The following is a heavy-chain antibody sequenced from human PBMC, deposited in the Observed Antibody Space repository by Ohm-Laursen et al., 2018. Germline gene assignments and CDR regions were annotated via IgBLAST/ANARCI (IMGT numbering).Heavy chain of an antibody. Sequence: SLRLSCTATGFTFSSYAMNWVRQAPGKGLEWVSVIYSGGATYYADSVKGRFTISRDNSKNTLYLQMNSLRAEDTAVYYCARSHYYGSGTYFELYYFDYWGQGTLVTVSS. CDR1: GFTFSSYA. CDR3: ARSHYYGSGTYFELYYFDY. V-gene: IGHV3-53*01. CDR2: IYSGGAT. J-gene: IGHJ4*02. D-gene: IGHD3-10*01.